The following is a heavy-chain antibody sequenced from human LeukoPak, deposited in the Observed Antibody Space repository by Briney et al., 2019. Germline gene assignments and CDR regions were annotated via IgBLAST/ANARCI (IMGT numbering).Heavy chain of an antibody. CDR3: AMRPAGCSSSSCPTINRYYYGMDV. V-gene: IGHV3-23*01. J-gene: IGHJ6*02. CDR2: ISGNGGST. CDR1: GFTFSSYS. D-gene: IGHD2-15*01. Sequence: GGSLRLSCAASGFTFSSYSMNWVRQAPGKGLEWVSAISGNGGSTYYADSVKGRFTISRDNSKNTLHLQLYSLRDEDTAMYYCAMRPAGCSSSSCPTINRYYYGMDVWGQGTTVIVSS.